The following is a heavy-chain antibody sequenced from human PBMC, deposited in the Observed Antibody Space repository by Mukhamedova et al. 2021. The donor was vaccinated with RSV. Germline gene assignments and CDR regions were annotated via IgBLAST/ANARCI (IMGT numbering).Heavy chain of an antibody. CDR3: AKRSDYYDSSGYVSAFDI. Sequence: GRFTISRDNSKNTLYLQMNSLRAEDTAAYYCAKRSDYYDSSGYVSAFDIWGQGTMVTVSS. J-gene: IGHJ3*02. V-gene: IGHV3-30*02. D-gene: IGHD3-22*01.